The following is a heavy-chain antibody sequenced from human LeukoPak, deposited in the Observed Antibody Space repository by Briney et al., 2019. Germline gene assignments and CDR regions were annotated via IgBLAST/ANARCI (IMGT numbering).Heavy chain of an antibody. J-gene: IGHJ4*02. V-gene: IGHV4-59*04. CDR3: ARARGKNNSGYYVSGYFDY. Sequence: PSETLSLTCTVSGGSISNYYWSWIRQPPAKGLEWIGYIYYSGSTYYNPSLKSRVTISVDTSKKQFSLKVNSVTAADTAVYYCARARGKNNSGYYVSGYFDYWGQGTLVIVSS. CDR2: IYYSGST. D-gene: IGHD3-22*01. CDR1: GGSISNYY.